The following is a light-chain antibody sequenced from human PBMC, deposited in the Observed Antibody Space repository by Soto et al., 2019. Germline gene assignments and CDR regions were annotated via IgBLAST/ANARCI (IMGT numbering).Light chain of an antibody. CDR1: SSNIGAGYD. CDR3: QSYDSNLNGLYV. Sequence: QSVLTQPPPLSGAPGQRVTISCTGSSSNIGAGYDVHWYQQLPGTAPKVLIYANNNRPSGVPDRFSVSKSGTSASLAITGLQAEDEADYYCQSYDSNLNGLYVFGTGTKVTVL. V-gene: IGLV1-40*01. CDR2: ANN. J-gene: IGLJ1*01.